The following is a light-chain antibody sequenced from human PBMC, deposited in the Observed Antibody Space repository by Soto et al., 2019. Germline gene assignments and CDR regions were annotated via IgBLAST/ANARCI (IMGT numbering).Light chain of an antibody. CDR1: SGHNNYA. Sequence: QLVLTQSPSASASLGASVKLTCTLSSGHNNYAIAWHQQQPEKGPRYLMNLNSDGSHTKGDGIPDRFSGSSSGAERYLTISSLQSEDEADYYCQTWATGIRVFGGGTKVTVL. CDR3: QTWATGIRV. V-gene: IGLV4-69*01. CDR2: LNSDGSH. J-gene: IGLJ3*02.